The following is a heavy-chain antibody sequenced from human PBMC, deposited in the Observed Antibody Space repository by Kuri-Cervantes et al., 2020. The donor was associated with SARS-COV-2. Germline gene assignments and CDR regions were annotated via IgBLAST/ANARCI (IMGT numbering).Heavy chain of an antibody. Sequence: SETLSLTCAVYGGSFSGYYWSWIRQPPGKGLEWIGEINHSGSTNYNPSLKSRVTISVDTSKNQFSLKLSSVTAADTAIYYCARDLTGDRDYWGQGTLVTVSS. V-gene: IGHV4-34*01. D-gene: IGHD7-27*01. CDR2: INHSGST. J-gene: IGHJ4*02. CDR1: GGSFSGYY. CDR3: ARDLTGDRDY.